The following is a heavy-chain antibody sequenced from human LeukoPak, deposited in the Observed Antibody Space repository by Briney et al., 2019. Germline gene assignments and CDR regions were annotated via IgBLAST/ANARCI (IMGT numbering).Heavy chain of an antibody. CDR3: ARGKLGYYYYHMDA. CDR1: GGTLSGYA. Sequence: SVKVSCKASGGTLSGYAISWVRQAPGQGLEWVGGIIPIYGTPHSAQKFQGRVTITTDESTSTAFMDLSSLRSEDTAVYYCARGKLGYYYYHMDAWGKGTTVTVSS. D-gene: IGHD3-3*02. CDR2: IIPIYGTP. J-gene: IGHJ6*03. V-gene: IGHV1-69*05.